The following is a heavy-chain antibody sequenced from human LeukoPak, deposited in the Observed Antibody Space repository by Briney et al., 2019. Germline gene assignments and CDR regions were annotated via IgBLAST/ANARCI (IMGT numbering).Heavy chain of an antibody. CDR1: GGSISSGGYY. Sequence: SETLSLTCTVSGGSISSGGYYWSWIRQHPGKGLEWIGYINYSGNTYYNPSLKSRVTISVDTSKNQFSLKLSSVTAADTAVYYCAREQDGYYFDYWGQGTLVTVSS. CDR2: INYSGNT. CDR3: AREQDGYYFDY. D-gene: IGHD5-24*01. V-gene: IGHV4-31*03. J-gene: IGHJ4*02.